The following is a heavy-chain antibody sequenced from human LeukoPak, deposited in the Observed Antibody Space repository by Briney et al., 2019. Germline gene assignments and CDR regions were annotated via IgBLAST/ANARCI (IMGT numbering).Heavy chain of an antibody. CDR2: ISYDGSNK. CDR1: GFTFSSYA. V-gene: IGHV3-30*04. Sequence: GGSLRLSCAASGFTFSSYAMHWVRQAPGKGLEWVAVISYDGSNKYYADSVKGRFTVSRDNSKNTLYLQMNSLRAEDTAEYYCARGGGSYAGRLKYYFDYWGQGTLVTVSS. J-gene: IGHJ4*02. D-gene: IGHD1-26*01. CDR3: ARGGGSYAGRLKYYFDY.